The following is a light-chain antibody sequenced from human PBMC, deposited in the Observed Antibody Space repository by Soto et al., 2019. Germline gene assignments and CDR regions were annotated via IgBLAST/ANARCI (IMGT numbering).Light chain of an antibody. V-gene: IGKV3-15*01. Sequence: EIVMTQSPATLSVSQGDRVTLSCRASQDINNKLAWYQQKPGQAPRLLIFRASTRATGIPARFSGSGSGTEFTLTISSLQSEDFAVYYCQHDNNWPLTFGGGTKVEI. CDR1: QDINNK. J-gene: IGKJ4*01. CDR2: RAS. CDR3: QHDNNWPLT.